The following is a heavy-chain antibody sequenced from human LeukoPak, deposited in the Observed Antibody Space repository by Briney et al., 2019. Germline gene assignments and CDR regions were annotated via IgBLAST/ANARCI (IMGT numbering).Heavy chain of an antibody. CDR1: GGSISSGGYY. J-gene: IGHJ4*02. Sequence: SETLSLTCTVSGGSISSGGYYWSWIRQPPGKGLEWIGYIYHSGSTYYNPSLKSRVTISVDRSKNQFSLKLSSVTAADTAVYYCASYGSGSYDFDYWGQGTLVTVSS. D-gene: IGHD3-10*01. CDR2: IYHSGST. CDR3: ASYGSGSYDFDY. V-gene: IGHV4-30-2*01.